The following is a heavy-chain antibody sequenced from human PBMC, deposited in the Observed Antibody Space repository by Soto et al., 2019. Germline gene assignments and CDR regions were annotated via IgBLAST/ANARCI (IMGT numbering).Heavy chain of an antibody. J-gene: IGHJ6*03. CDR2: IRSSGDRP. Sequence: EEQLLESGEPLVQHGESLRLSCAAYGFTFSSYAMSWFRKAPAKELEWVSVIRSSGDRPYYADCEKGRFTISREKSKNTLYMQMNRLGAEDTAVYYCADKQGPETLYDSARDVLSKGNKVTV. CDR1: GFTFSSYA. D-gene: IGHD1-1*01. V-gene: IGHV3-23*01. CDR3: ADKQGPETLYDSARDV.